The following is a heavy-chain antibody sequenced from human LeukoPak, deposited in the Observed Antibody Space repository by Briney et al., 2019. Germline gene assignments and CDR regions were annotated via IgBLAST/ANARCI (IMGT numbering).Heavy chain of an antibody. J-gene: IGHJ3*02. CDR2: VYYSGST. V-gene: IGHV4-59*12. CDR1: GDSISSYY. Sequence: PSETLSLTCTVSGDSISSYYWSWIRQPPGKGLEWIAYVYYSGSTNYNPSLKSRVTISVDTSKSQFSLKLSSVTAADTAVYYCARRRGVIAAAGTSAAFDIWGQGTMVTVSS. D-gene: IGHD6-13*01. CDR3: ARRRGVIAAAGTSAAFDI.